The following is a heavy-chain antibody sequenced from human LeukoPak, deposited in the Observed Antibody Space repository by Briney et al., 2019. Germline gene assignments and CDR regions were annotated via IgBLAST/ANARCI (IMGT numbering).Heavy chain of an antibody. V-gene: IGHV3-21*01. CDR1: GVTFSSYS. D-gene: IGHD4-11*01. J-gene: IGHJ4*02. CDR3: ARSTVTTGLAFDY. Sequence: GGALRLSCAASGVTFSSYSMNWVRQALGKGLEWVSSISSSSSYIYYADSVKGRFTISRDNAKNSLYLQMNSLRAEDTAVYYCARSTVTTGLAFDYWGQGTLVTVSS. CDR2: ISSSSSYI.